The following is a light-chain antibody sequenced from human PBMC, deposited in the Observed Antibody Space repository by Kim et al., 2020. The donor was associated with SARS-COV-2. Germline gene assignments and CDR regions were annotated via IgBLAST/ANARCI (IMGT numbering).Light chain of an antibody. CDR2: WAS. J-gene: IGKJ4*01. CDR3: QQYYTTPLT. Sequence: ATINCKSSQSVLYRSNNKSSLAWYQQKPGQPPKLLIYWASTRESGVPDRFSGGGSGTDFTLTISSLQAEDVAVYYCQQYYTTPLTFGGGTKVEIK. V-gene: IGKV4-1*01. CDR1: QSVLYRSNNKSS.